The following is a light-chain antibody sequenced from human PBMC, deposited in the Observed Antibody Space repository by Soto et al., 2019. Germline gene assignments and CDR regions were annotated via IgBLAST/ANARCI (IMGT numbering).Light chain of an antibody. CDR1: QSVSSN. Sequence: EIVMTQSPATLSVSPGERATLSCRASQSVSSNLAWYQQKPGQAPRLLIYGASTRATGIPARFSGSGSRTEFTLTISSLQSEDFAVYYCQQYNNWPLCTFGQGTKV. CDR3: QQYNNWPLCT. J-gene: IGKJ1*01. V-gene: IGKV3-15*01. CDR2: GAS.